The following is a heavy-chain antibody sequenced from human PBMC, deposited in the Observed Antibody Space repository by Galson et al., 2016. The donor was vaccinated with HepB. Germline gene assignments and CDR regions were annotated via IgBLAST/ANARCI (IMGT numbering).Heavy chain of an antibody. Sequence: SVKVSCKASGYTFTDYFIHWVRQAPGQGLEWMGWINPNSGDTKHAYGFPGWVTMTRDTSISTAYMELSRLTSADTAVYYCAREDPITIFGVAQVGNYGMDVWGQGTTVTVSS. V-gene: IGHV1-2*04. CDR1: GYTFTDYF. J-gene: IGHJ6*02. CDR2: INPNSGDT. CDR3: AREDPITIFGVAQVGNYGMDV. D-gene: IGHD3-3*01.